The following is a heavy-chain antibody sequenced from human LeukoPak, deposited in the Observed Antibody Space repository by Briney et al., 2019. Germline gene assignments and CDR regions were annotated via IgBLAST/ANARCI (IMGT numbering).Heavy chain of an antibody. CDR3: AKDLSYYDSSGYYYAEYFQH. V-gene: IGHV3-30*18. CDR2: ISYDGSNK. J-gene: IGHJ1*01. CDR1: GFTFSSYG. Sequence: GGSLRLSCAASGFTFSSYGMRWVRQAPGKGLEWVAVISYDGSNKYYADSVKGRFTISRDNSKNTLYLQMNSLRAEDTAVYYCAKDLSYYDSSGYYYAEYFQHWGQGTLVTVSS. D-gene: IGHD3-22*01.